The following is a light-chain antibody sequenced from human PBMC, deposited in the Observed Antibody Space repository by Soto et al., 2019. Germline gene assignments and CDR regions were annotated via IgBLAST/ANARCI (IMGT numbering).Light chain of an antibody. CDR2: EVT. Sequence: QSALTQPSSASGSPGESVTMSCTGTSRDVGAYVYVSWFQQHPGKAPKLLIYEVTKRPSGVPDRFSGSRSGNTASLTVSGHKVGVGAEYYRSAYAGSDTFRFGGGTKLSV. CDR3: SAYAGSDTFR. V-gene: IGLV2-8*01. CDR1: SRDVGAYVY. J-gene: IGLJ2*01.